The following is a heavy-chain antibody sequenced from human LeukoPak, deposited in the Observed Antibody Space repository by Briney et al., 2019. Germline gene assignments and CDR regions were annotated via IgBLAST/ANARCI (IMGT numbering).Heavy chain of an antibody. J-gene: IGHJ6*03. CDR2: ISGRGGST. CDR1: GFTFSSYG. Sequence: GGSLRLSCAASGFTFSSYGMSWVRQAPGEGLEWGSAISGRGGSTYYADSVKGRFTISIDNSKNTLYLQMNSLRAEDTAVYYCAKSGSGRFYYYYYMDVWGKGTTVTISS. CDR3: AKSGSGRFYYYYYMDV. D-gene: IGHD3-10*01. V-gene: IGHV3-23*01.